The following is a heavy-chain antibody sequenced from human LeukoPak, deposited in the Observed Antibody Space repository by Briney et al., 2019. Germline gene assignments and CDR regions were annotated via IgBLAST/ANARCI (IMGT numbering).Heavy chain of an antibody. CDR1: GFTFSSYA. J-gene: IGHJ4*02. D-gene: IGHD6-6*01. CDR2: ISGSGGST. V-gene: IGHV3-23*01. Sequence: GGSLRLSCAASGFTFSSYAMSWVRQAPGKGLEWVSAISGSGGSTYYADSVKGRFTISRDSSKNTLYLQMNSLRAEDTAVYYCAKSPGRIAARPIDYWGQGTLVTVSS. CDR3: AKSPGRIAARPIDY.